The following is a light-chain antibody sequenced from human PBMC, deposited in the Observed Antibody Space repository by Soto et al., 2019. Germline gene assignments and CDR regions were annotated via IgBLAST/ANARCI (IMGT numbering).Light chain of an antibody. J-gene: IGKJ2*01. V-gene: IGKV3-20*01. CDR3: QQYGSSAPYT. Sequence: EMALTQSPGTLSLSPGARATLSCRASQSVSSSYVAWDQQKHGQAPRLLIYGASSRATGIPDRFSGSASGPDFTLTISRLEPEDCAVYYCQQYGSSAPYTFGQGPQRAIK. CDR2: GAS. CDR1: QSVSSSY.